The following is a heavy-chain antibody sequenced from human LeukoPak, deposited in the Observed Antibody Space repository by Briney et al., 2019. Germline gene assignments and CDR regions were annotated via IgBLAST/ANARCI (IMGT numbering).Heavy chain of an antibody. Sequence: ASVKVSCKASGYIFTDYYMHWVRQAPGQELGWMGRINPNSGGTSYAQKFQGRVTMTRDTSTSTVYMELSSLRSEDTAVYYCAREIGPRQLHLWGSAFDYWGQGTLVTVSS. CDR1: GYIFTDYY. CDR3: AREIGPRQLHLWGSAFDY. D-gene: IGHD5-18*01. J-gene: IGHJ4*02. V-gene: IGHV1/OR15-1*04. CDR2: INPNSGGT.